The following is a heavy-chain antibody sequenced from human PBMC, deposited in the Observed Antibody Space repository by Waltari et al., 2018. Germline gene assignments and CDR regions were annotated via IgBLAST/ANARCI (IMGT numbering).Heavy chain of an antibody. D-gene: IGHD6-6*01. CDR2: IRYDGNDK. CDR3: AKSASGSSPGWSDP. V-gene: IGHV3-30*02. J-gene: IGHJ5*02. Sequence: QVQLVESGGGVVQPGGSLRLACAASGFTFSTYGMHWDRQAPGKGLEWVSFIRYDGNDKYYTDSVKGQFTISRDNSKNTLYLQMNSLRAEDTAVYYCAKSASGSSPGWSDPWGQGTLVTVSS. CDR1: GFTFSTYG.